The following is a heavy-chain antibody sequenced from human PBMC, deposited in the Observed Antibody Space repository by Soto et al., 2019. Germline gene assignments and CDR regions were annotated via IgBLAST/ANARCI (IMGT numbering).Heavy chain of an antibody. J-gene: IGHJ4*02. CDR3: ASDPYYYASDY. CDR2: ISYDGSDK. V-gene: IGHV3-30*03. D-gene: IGHD3-10*01. Sequence: QVQLVESGGGVVQPGRSLRLSCAASGFTFSSYGMHWVRQAPGKGLEWVAVISYDGSDKYFADSVKGRITISRDNSKNTLYLQMNSLRAEDTAVYYCASDPYYYASDYWCQGILVTVSS. CDR1: GFTFSSYG.